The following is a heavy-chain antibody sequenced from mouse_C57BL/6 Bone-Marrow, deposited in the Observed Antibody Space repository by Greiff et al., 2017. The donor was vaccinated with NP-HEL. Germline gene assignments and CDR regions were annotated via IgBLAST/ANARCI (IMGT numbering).Heavy chain of an antibody. CDR1: GYTFTDYN. CDR2: INPNNGGT. Sequence: EVQLQQSGPELVKPGASVKIPCKASGYTFTDYNMDWVKQSHGKSLEWIGDINPNNGGTIYNQKFKGKATLTVDKSSSTAYMELRSLTSEDTAVYYCARGDYYGSRGDYFDYWGQGTTLTVSS. J-gene: IGHJ2*01. V-gene: IGHV1-18*01. D-gene: IGHD1-1*01. CDR3: ARGDYYGSRGDYFDY.